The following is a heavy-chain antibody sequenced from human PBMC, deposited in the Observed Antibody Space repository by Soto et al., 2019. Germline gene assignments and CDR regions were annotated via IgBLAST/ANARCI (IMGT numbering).Heavy chain of an antibody. CDR2: ISSSGNTI. CDR3: AKMISDNYYAPVFS. V-gene: IGHV3-11*01. Sequence: QVQLVESGGGLVKTSGSLRIACAASGFTFSDYYMSWVRQAPGKGLEWVSYISSSGNTIYYAVSVKGRLTISRDNAKNSVYLQMNSLRAEDTALYFCAKMISDNYYAPVFSWGQGTLVTVSS. CDR1: GFTFSDYY. D-gene: IGHD3-22*01. J-gene: IGHJ4*02.